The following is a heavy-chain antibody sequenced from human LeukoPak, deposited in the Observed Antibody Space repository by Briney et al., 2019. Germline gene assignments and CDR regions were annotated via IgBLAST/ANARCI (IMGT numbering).Heavy chain of an antibody. J-gene: IGHJ6*04. CDR1: GGSISSHY. V-gene: IGHV4-59*11. D-gene: IGHD3-3*01. Sequence: SETLSLTCTVSGGSISSHYWSWIRQPPGKGLEWIGYIYYSGSTDYNPSLKSRVTISVDTSKNQFSLKLSSVTAADTAVYYCSSGDFWSGFRDVWGKGTTVTVSS. CDR2: IYYSGST. CDR3: SSGDFWSGFRDV.